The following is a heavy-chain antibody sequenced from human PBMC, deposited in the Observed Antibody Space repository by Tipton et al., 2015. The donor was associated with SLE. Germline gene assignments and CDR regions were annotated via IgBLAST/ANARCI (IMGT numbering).Heavy chain of an antibody. J-gene: IGHJ5*02. Sequence: TLSLTCAVYGGSLSGHYWGWIRQPPGKGLEWIGNIYYRGSTSYNPSLKSRVTISLDTSKNQVSLNLTSVTAADTAVYFCARALSPWGHGTLVTVSS. V-gene: IGHV4-34*11. CDR1: GGSLSGHY. CDR2: IYYRGST. CDR3: ARALSP.